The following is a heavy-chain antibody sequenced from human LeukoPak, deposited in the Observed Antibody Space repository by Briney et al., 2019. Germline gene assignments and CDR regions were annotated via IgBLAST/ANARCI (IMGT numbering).Heavy chain of an antibody. V-gene: IGHV4-59*01. CDR2: IYYSGST. D-gene: IGHD2-2*01. CDR3: ARGYRLDWFDP. J-gene: IGHJ5*02. Sequence: PSETLSLTCTVSGGSISSYYWSWIRQPPGKGLEWIGYIYYSGSTNYNPSLKSRVTISVDTPKNQFSLKLSSVTAADTAVYYCARGYRLDWFDPWGQGTLVTVSS. CDR1: GGSISSYY.